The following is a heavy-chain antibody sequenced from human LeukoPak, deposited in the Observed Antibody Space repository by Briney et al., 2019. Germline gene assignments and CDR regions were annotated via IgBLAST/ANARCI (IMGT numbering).Heavy chain of an antibody. CDR2: IKPDGSVG. Sequence: PGGSLRLSCAASGFTFSSYWMTWVRQAPGKGLEWVANIKPDGSVGYYVDSVRGRFIISRDNAGNSLHLQMNSLRVEDTAVYYCAQNLVAAAGDHWGQGTLVTVSS. CDR3: AQNLVAAAGDH. D-gene: IGHD6-13*01. V-gene: IGHV3-7*01. CDR1: GFTFSSYW. J-gene: IGHJ4*02.